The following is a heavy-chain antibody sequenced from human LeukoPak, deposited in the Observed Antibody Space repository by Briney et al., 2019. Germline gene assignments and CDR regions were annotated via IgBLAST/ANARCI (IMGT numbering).Heavy chain of an antibody. V-gene: IGHV1-8*01. CDR3: ARVSSSGWSFYYYYYGVDV. D-gene: IGHD6-19*01. J-gene: IGHJ6*02. Sequence: ASVQVSCKASGYTFTSYDINWVRQATGQGLEWMGWMNPNSGNTGYAQKFQGRVTMTRNTSISTAYMELSSLRSEDTAVYYCARVSSSGWSFYYYYYGVDVWGQGTTVTVSS. CDR2: MNPNSGNT. CDR1: GYTFTSYD.